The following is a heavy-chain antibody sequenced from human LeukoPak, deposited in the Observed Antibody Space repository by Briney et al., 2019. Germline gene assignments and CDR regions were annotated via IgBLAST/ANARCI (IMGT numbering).Heavy chain of an antibody. D-gene: IGHD2-2*01. J-gene: IGHJ5*02. Sequence: SAKVSCKASGGTFSSYAISWVRQAPGQGLEWMGGIIPIFGTANYAQKFQGRVTITADESTSTAYMELSSLRSEDTAVYYCARGYQPLSSWFDPWGQGTLVTVSS. CDR1: GGTFSSYA. V-gene: IGHV1-69*13. CDR2: IIPIFGTA. CDR3: ARGYQPLSSWFDP.